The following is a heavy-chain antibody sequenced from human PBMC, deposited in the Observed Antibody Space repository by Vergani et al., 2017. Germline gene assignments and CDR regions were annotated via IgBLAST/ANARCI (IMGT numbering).Heavy chain of an antibody. V-gene: IGHV4-31*03. CDR2: IYYSGST. CDR1: GGPISSGGYY. Sequence: QVQLQESGPGLVKPSQTLSLTCTVSGGPISSGGYYWSWIRQRPGKGLEWIGYIYYSGSTYYNPSLKSRVTISVDTSKNQFSLKLSSVTAADTAVYYCAGDRMVGEFDTWGQGTLVTVSS. CDR3: AGDRMVGEFDT. J-gene: IGHJ5*02. D-gene: IGHD1-26*01.